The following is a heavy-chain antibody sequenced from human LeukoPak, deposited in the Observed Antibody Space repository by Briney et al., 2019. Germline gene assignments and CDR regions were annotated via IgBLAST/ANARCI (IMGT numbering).Heavy chain of an antibody. CDR3: AKKYSSSIYYFDY. Sequence: GRSLRLSCAASGFTFDDYAMHWVRQAPGKGLEWVSGISWNSGSIGYADSVKGRFTISRDNAKNSLYLQMNSLRAEDTAVYYCAKKYSSSIYYFDYWGQGTLVTVSS. J-gene: IGHJ4*02. V-gene: IGHV3-9*01. D-gene: IGHD6-6*01. CDR2: ISWNSGSI. CDR1: GFTFDDYA.